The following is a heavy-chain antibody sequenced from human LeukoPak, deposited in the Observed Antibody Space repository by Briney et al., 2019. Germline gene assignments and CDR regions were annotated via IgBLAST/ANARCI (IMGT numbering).Heavy chain of an antibody. Sequence: SEPLSLTCTLSGGSVTTSSFYWAWIRQPPGKGLECIGTVYYSGITYYHSSLKSRVTISVDTSKNQFSLKLNSVTAADTAVYFCAKSGPAAGRPDAFDIWGQGTMVTVSS. CDR2: VYYSGIT. CDR1: GGSVTTSSFY. D-gene: IGHD2-2*01. V-gene: IGHV4-39*07. J-gene: IGHJ3*02. CDR3: AKSGPAAGRPDAFDI.